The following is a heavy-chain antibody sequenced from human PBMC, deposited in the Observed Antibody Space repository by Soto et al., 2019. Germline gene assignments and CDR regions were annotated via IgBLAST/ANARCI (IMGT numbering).Heavy chain of an antibody. CDR1: GDTFSSYA. D-gene: IGHD3-22*01. CDR3: ARDGSGYRSRASPMDV. CDR2: IIPIFGTA. Sequence: VASVKVSCKASGDTFSSYAISWVRQAPGQGLEWMGGIIPIFGTANYAQKFQGRVTITADESTSTAYMELSSLRSEDTAVYYCARDGSGYRSRASPMDVWRQGTTVTVSS. V-gene: IGHV1-69*13. J-gene: IGHJ6*02.